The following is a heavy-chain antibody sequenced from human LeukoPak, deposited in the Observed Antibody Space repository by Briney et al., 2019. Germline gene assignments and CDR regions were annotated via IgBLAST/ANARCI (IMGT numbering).Heavy chain of an antibody. V-gene: IGHV4-39*07. Sequence: SETLSLTCTVSGGSISSSSYYWGWICQPPEKGLEWIGSIYYSGSTYYNPSLKSRVTISVDTSKNQFSLKLSSVTAADTAVYYCAREVTWVVRGVIRVHDYWGQGTLVTVSS. J-gene: IGHJ4*02. CDR1: GGSISSSSYY. D-gene: IGHD3-10*01. CDR3: AREVTWVVRGVIRVHDY. CDR2: IYYSGST.